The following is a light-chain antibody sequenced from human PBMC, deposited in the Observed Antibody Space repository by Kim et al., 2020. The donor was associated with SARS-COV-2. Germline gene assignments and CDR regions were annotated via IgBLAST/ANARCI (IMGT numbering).Light chain of an antibody. J-gene: IGLJ3*02. Sequence: QAVVTQEPSLTVSPGGTVSLTCASNNGPLTSGHGPSWLQHREGQAPRTLIYDSTKTFSWTPARFSVSLLGDEATLTLSGAQYEDEGLYYCFFSSDAGRPGWVFGGGTQLTVL. CDR3: FFSSDAGRPGWV. CDR2: DST. CDR1: NGPLTSGHG. V-gene: IGLV7-46*01.